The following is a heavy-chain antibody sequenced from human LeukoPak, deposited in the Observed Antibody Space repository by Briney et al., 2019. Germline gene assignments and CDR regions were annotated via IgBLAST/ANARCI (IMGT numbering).Heavy chain of an antibody. CDR2: VGGNGGNT. D-gene: IGHD5-18*01. J-gene: IGHJ4*02. Sequence: GGSLRLSCAASGFTFSIYAMTWVRQAPGKGLEWVSAVGGNGGNTDYADSVKGRFTISRDNSKNTLSLQVSSLRTEDTAVYYCAKDRYSYAFEYSDSWGQGTLVTVSS. V-gene: IGHV3-23*01. CDR3: AKDRYSYAFEYSDS. CDR1: GFTFSIYA.